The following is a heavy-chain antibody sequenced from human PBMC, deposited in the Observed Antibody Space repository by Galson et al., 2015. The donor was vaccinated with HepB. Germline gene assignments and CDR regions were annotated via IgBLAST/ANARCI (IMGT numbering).Heavy chain of an antibody. CDR1: GGSLNNYY. V-gene: IGHV4-59*01. D-gene: IGHD3-22*01. Sequence: LSLTCIVSGGSLNNYYWSWIRQAPGKGLEWIGYIYYSGGTNYDPSLTSRVIISVDASKNQFSLKLSSVTAADTAVYYCARLESGYYDAFDIWGQGTRVTVSS. CDR2: IYYSGGT. CDR3: ARLESGYYDAFDI. J-gene: IGHJ3*02.